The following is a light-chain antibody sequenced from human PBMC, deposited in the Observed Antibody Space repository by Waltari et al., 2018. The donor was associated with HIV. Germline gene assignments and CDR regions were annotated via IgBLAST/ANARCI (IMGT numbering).Light chain of an antibody. J-gene: IGLJ2*01. Sequence: SYELTQPPSVSVSPGQTARITCSGDALPKQYAYWYQQRPGQAPIVVISKDTERPSGIPERFSGSSSGTTVTLTIGAVQAEDEADYYCQSADSSGTYVVFGGGTKLTVL. CDR2: KDT. CDR3: QSADSSGTYVV. CDR1: ALPKQY. V-gene: IGLV3-25*03.